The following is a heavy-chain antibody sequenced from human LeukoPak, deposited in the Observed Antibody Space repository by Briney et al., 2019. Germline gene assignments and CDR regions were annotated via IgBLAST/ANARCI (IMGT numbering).Heavy chain of an antibody. D-gene: IGHD3-3*01. V-gene: IGHV4-34*01. Sequence: SETLSLTCAVYGGSFRGYYWSWIRQPPGKGLEWIGEINHSGSTNYNPSLKSRVTISVDTSKNQFSLKLSSVTAADTAVYYCARVAITIFGVTRLNWFDPWGQGTLVTVSS. CDR2: INHSGST. J-gene: IGHJ5*02. CDR3: ARVAITIFGVTRLNWFDP. CDR1: GGSFRGYY.